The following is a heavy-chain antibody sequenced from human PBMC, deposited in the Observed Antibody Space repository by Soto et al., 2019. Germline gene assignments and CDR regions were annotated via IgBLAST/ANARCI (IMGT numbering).Heavy chain of an antibody. Sequence: WETRSLTCTVSVYSFVKYYCDWIRQPPVKGLEWIALIYTAMMPNYKPYLKSRVTMSVDKSKNQLSPKLNLSYVTGEDTAVYYCARSAEYGDYATLDNWGQGTLVTVSS. CDR1: VYSFVKYY. CDR3: ARSAEYGDYATLDN. V-gene: IGHV4-4*07. J-gene: IGHJ4*02. CDR2: IYTAMMP. D-gene: IGHD4-17*01.